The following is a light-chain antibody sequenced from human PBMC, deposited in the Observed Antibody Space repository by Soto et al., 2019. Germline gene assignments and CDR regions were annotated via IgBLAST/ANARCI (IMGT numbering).Light chain of an antibody. V-gene: IGKV2-28*01. CDR3: MQALQTPYT. CDR2: LGS. J-gene: IGKJ2*01. CDR1: QSLLHSNGYNY. Sequence: DIVMTQSPLSLPVTPGEPASISCRSSQSLLHSNGYNYLDWYLQKPGQSPQLLIYLGSNRASGVPDRLSGSGSGKDFTLKISRVEAEDVGVYYCMQALQTPYTFGQGTKLEIK.